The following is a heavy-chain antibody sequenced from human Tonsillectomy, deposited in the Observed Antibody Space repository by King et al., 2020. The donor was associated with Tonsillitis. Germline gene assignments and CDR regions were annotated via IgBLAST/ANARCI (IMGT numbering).Heavy chain of an antibody. CDR3: AKVVPSPRVGVTDPFDS. Sequence: VQLVESGGGVVQPGGSLRLSCAASGFIFSLYGMHWVRQAPGKGLEWVAYIRYHGSDKYYADSVKGRFTISRDNSENTLSLHMSSLRPEDTAVYYCAKVVPSPRVGVTDPFDSWGHGTLVTVSS. CDR2: IRYHGSDK. CDR1: GFIFSLYG. V-gene: IGHV3-30*02. D-gene: IGHD1-26*01. J-gene: IGHJ4*01.